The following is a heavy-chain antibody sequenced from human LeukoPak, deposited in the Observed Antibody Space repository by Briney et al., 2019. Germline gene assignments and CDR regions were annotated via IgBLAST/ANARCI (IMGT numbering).Heavy chain of an antibody. V-gene: IGHV1-18*01. CDR1: GYTFTSYG. CDR2: ISAYNGNT. CDR3: ARMQLGSFGVVIRTYYYYYYMDV. Sequence: ASVKVSCKASGYTFTSYGISWVRQAPGQGLEWMGWISAYNGNTNYAQKLQGRVTMTTDTSTSTAYMELRSLRSDDTAVYYCARMQLGSFGVVIRTYYYYYYMDVWGKGTTVTVSS. D-gene: IGHD3-3*01. J-gene: IGHJ6*03.